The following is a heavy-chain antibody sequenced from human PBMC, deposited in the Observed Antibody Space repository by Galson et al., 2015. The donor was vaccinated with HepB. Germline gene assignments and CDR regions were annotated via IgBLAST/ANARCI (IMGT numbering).Heavy chain of an antibody. D-gene: IGHD2-2*01. CDR2: INDDGGNT. CDR3: ATDVGVLPGAMFDY. V-gene: IGHV3-23*01. CDR1: GITFSRYG. Sequence: SLRLSCAASGITFSRYGMAWVRQAPGKGLEWVSTINDDGGNTHYADSVKGRFTISRDNSKNTLYLQLTSLKDEDTALYYCATDVGVLPGAMFDYWGQGTLVTVSS. J-gene: IGHJ4*02.